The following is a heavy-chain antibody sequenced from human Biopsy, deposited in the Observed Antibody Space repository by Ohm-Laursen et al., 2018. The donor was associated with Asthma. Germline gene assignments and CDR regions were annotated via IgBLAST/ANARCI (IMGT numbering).Heavy chain of an antibody. D-gene: IGHD2-21*02. CDR1: GGSINNFY. CDR3: ARGVDRVTGLLDHFDS. CDR2: VYYSGST. V-gene: IGHV4-59*01. Sequence: GTLSLTCSVSGGSINNFYWSWIRQPPGKGLESIGHVYYSGSTNYNPSLKSRVTISIDASKNQFPLKLTSVSVADTAVYYCARGVDRVTGLLDHFDSWGQGTLVTVSS. J-gene: IGHJ4*02.